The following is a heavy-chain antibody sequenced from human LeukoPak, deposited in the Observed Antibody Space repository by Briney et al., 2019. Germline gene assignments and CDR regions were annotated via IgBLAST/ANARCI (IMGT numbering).Heavy chain of an antibody. Sequence: GALRLSCAASGFTFSDYYMSWIRQAPGKGLEWVSYISSSSSYTDYADSVKGRFTISRDNAKNSLNLQMNSLRAEDTAVYYCARDSGYSGYSDYWGQGTLVTVS. CDR2: ISSSSSYT. J-gene: IGHJ4*02. CDR1: GFTFSDYY. V-gene: IGHV3-11*05. D-gene: IGHD5-12*01. CDR3: ARDSGYSGYSDY.